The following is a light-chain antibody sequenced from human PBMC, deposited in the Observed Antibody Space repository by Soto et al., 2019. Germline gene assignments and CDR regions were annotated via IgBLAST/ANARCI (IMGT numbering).Light chain of an antibody. V-gene: IGKV1-39*01. CDR2: AAS. J-gene: IGKJ1*01. Sequence: DIQMTQSPSNLSASVGDRVTITCRTSQSLSSWLAWYQQKPGKAPKLLIYAASSRATGIPDRFSGSGSGTDFTLTISSLQPEDFASYYCQQSFSTPPTFGQGTKVDIK. CDR1: QSLSSW. CDR3: QQSFSTPPT.